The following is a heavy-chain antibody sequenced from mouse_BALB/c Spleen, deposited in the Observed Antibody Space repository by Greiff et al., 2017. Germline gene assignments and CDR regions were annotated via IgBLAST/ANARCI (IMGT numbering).Heavy chain of an antibody. Sequence: EVQLVESGAELVRPGALVKLSCKASGFNIKDYYMHWVKQRPEQGLEWIGWIDPENGNTIYDPKFQGKASITADTSSNTAYLQLSSLTSEDTAVYYCASLGGFAYWGQGTLVTVSA. J-gene: IGHJ3*01. D-gene: IGHD3-3*01. CDR2: IDPENGNT. CDR1: GFNIKDYY. V-gene: IGHV14-1*02. CDR3: ASLGGFAY.